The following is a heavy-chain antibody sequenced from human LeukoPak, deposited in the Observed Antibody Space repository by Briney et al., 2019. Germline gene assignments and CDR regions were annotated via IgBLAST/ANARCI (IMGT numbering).Heavy chain of an antibody. D-gene: IGHD1-26*01. CDR2: ISGSGGST. Sequence: GSLRLSCAASGFTFSDYYMSWIRQAPGKGLEWVSAISGSGGSTYYADSVKGRYTISRDNSKNTLYLQMNSLRAEDTAVYYCAKSGSGTYYWGQGTLVTVSS. V-gene: IGHV3-23*01. J-gene: IGHJ4*02. CDR1: GFTFSDYY. CDR3: AKSGSGTYY.